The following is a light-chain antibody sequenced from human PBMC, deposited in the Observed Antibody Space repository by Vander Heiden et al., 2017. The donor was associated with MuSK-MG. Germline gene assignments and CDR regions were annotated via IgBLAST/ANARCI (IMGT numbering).Light chain of an antibody. CDR3: HQYYTWPPGT. Sequence: EIVMTQSPATLSVSPGERATLSCRASQSISTNLAWYQQKPGQGPRLLIYGASTRATAVPARFRGSGSGTEFTLSISGLQSEDFAVYFCHQYYTWPPGTFGPGTKVDIK. CDR1: QSISTN. CDR2: GAS. V-gene: IGKV3-15*01. J-gene: IGKJ3*01.